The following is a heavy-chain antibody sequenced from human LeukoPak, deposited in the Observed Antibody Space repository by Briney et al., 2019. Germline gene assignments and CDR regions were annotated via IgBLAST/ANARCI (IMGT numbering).Heavy chain of an antibody. CDR3: ARSSGSYYSNYFDY. Sequence: SETLSLTCTVSGGSISSYYWSWIRQPPGKGLEWIGYIYYSGSTNYNPSLKSRVTISVDTSKNQFSLMLSSVTAADTAVYYCARSSGSYYSNYFDYWGQGTLVTVSS. D-gene: IGHD1-26*01. V-gene: IGHV4-59*08. J-gene: IGHJ4*02. CDR1: GGSISSYY. CDR2: IYYSGST.